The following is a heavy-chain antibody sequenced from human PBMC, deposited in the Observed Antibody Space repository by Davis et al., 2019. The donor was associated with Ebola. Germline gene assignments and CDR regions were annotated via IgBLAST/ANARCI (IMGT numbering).Heavy chain of an antibody. CDR2: IYSGGST. Sequence: GESLKISCAASGFTVSSNYMSCVRQAPGKGLEWGSVIYSGGSTYYADSVKGRFTISRDNSKNTLYLQMNSLRAEDTAVYYCTTDQVVYGSGSPVTILYYFDYWGQGTLVTVSS. D-gene: IGHD3-10*01. CDR1: GFTVSSNY. V-gene: IGHV3-66*01. J-gene: IGHJ4*02. CDR3: TTDQVVYGSGSPVTILYYFDY.